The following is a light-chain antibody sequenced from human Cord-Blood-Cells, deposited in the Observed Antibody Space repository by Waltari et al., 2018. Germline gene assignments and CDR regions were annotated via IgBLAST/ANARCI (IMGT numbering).Light chain of an antibody. CDR1: QSVSSSY. V-gene: IGKV3D-7*01. CDR3: QQDYNLPLT. CDR2: GAS. Sequence: ERATLSCRASQSVSSSYLSWYQQKPGQAPRLLIYGASTRATGIPARFSGSGSGTDFTLTISSLQPEDFAVYYCQQDYNLPLTFGGGTKVEIK. J-gene: IGKJ4*01.